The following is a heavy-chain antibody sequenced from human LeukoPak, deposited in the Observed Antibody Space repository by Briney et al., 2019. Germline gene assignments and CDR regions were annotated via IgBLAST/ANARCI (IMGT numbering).Heavy chain of an antibody. D-gene: IGHD2-8*02. V-gene: IGHV3-21*01. CDR1: GFTFNIYS. Sequence: GGSLRLSCEASGFTFNIYSMNWVRQVPGKGLEWVSSISSQSVYIYYADSVKGRFAISRDNAKKSLYLQMNSLTAEDTAVYFCSSDLDCTVTTCFDGDDGFDIWGRGTMVTVSS. CDR2: ISSQSVYI. J-gene: IGHJ3*02. CDR3: SSDLDCTVTTCFDGDDGFDI.